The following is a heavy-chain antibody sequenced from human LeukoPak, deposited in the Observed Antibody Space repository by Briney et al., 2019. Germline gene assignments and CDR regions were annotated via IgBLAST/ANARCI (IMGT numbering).Heavy chain of an antibody. CDR1: GFTFSSYE. V-gene: IGHV3-48*03. CDR2: ISSSGSTL. Sequence: GGSLRLSCAASGFTFSSYEMNWVRQAPGKGLEWVSYISSSGSTLYYADSVKGRFTISRDNAKNSLYLQMNSLRAEDTAVYYCARYVLRYFDWLPYFDYWGQGTLVTVSS. D-gene: IGHD3-9*01. CDR3: ARYVLRYFDWLPYFDY. J-gene: IGHJ4*02.